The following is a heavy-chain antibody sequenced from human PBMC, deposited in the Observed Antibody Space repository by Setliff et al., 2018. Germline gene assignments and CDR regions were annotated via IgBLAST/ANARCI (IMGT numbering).Heavy chain of an antibody. J-gene: IGHJ4*02. CDR2: IYSSGST. CDR1: GGSISSDY. Sequence: SETLSLTCTVSGGSISSDYWSWIRQPPGKGLEWIGYIYSSGSTKYNPSLKSRVTISVDTSKNQFSLKLNSVTAADTAVYYCARERSYYYDSSGFYYEGRHFDYWGQGTLVTVSS. V-gene: IGHV4-4*08. D-gene: IGHD3-22*01. CDR3: ARERSYYYDSSGFYYEGRHFDY.